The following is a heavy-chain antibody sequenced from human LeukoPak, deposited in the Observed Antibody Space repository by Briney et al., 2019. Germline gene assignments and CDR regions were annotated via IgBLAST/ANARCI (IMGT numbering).Heavy chain of an antibody. CDR2: ICGSGGST. J-gene: IGHJ4*02. CDR3: AKGTYYDILTGLPFDY. D-gene: IGHD3-9*01. Sequence: GGSLRLSCAASGFTFSSYAVSWVRQAPGKGLEWVSAICGSGGSTYYADSVKGRFTISRDNAKNSLYLQMNSLRAEDTALYYCAKGTYYDILTGLPFDYWGQGTLATVSS. CDR1: GFTFSSYA. V-gene: IGHV3-23*01.